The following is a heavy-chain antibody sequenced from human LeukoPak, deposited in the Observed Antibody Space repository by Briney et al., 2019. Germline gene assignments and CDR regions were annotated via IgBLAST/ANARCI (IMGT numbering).Heavy chain of an antibody. D-gene: IGHD1-26*01. CDR1: GFTFSSYW. V-gene: IGHV3-7*01. CDR2: IKQDGSEK. Sequence: GGSLRLSCAASGFTFSSYWMSWVRQAPGKGLEWVANIKQDGSEKYYVDSVKGRFTISRDNAKNSLYLQMNSLRAGDTAVYYCAREYEGGSFKNWFDPWGQGTLVTVSS. CDR3: AREYEGGSFKNWFDP. J-gene: IGHJ5*02.